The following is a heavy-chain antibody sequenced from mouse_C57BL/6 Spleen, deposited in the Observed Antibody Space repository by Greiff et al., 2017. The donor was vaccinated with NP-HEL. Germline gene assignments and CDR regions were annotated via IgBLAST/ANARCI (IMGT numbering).Heavy chain of an antibody. V-gene: IGHV14-4*01. Sequence: EVQVVESGAELVRPGASVKLSCTASGFNIKDDYMHWVKQRPEQGLEWIGWIDPENGDTEYASKFQGKATITADTSSNTAYLQLSSLTSEDTAVDYCTTGQALFAYWGQGTLVTVSA. CDR3: TTGQALFAY. CDR1: GFNIKDDY. J-gene: IGHJ3*01. CDR2: IDPENGDT. D-gene: IGHD3-2*02.